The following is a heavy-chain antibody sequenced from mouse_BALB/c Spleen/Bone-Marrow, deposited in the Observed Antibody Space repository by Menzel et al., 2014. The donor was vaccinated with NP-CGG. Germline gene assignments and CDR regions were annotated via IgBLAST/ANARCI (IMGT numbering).Heavy chain of an antibody. CDR2: ISTYSGNT. CDR3: ARNFYGSAYFDF. J-gene: IGHJ2*01. D-gene: IGHD1-1*01. CDR1: GYKFTDYA. V-gene: IGHV1-67*01. Sequence: QVQLQQSGPELVRPGVSVKISCKGSGYKFTDYAMHRVKQSHAWSLEWIGLISTYSGNTHYNQKFKGKATMTVDKSSSTAYMELARLTSEDSAIYYCARNFYGSAYFDFWGQGSTLTVSS.